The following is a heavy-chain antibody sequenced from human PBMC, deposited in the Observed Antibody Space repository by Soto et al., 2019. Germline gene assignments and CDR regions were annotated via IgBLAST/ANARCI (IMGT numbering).Heavy chain of an antibody. CDR1: GFTFSSYA. J-gene: IGHJ5*02. CDR3: AKKLAEGPYSGSSDL. CDR2: TSGSGGST. Sequence: PGGCLRPSCAVSGFTFSSYAMRWVRQAPGRGLGWVSTTSGSGGSTLYADSVKGRFTITRDNPNNTLYLQMNSLRAEDTAVYYCAKKLAEGPYSGSSDLWGQGTLVTVSS. V-gene: IGHV3-23*01. D-gene: IGHD1-26*01.